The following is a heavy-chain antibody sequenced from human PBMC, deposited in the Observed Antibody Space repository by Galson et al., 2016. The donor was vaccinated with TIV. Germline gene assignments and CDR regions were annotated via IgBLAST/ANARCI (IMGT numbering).Heavy chain of an antibody. CDR1: GYTFTSYD. J-gene: IGHJ3*02. CDR3: VRKATSGGYVFDI. CDR2: MNPNSGNT. V-gene: IGHV1-8*01. D-gene: IGHD5-12*01. Sequence: SVKVSCKGSGYTFTSYDINWVRQATGQGLEWMGWMNPNSGNTGYAQDFQGRVTMTRDTSISTAYMELSSVRSEDTAVYYCVRKATSGGYVFDIWGQGTMVTVSS.